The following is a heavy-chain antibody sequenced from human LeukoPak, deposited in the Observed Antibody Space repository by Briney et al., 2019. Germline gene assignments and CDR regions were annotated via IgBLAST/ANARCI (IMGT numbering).Heavy chain of an antibody. CDR3: VKGLDYSSSQMDS. V-gene: IGHV3-64*05. CDR2: INTNGANT. D-gene: IGHD6-6*01. J-gene: IGHJ4*02. CDR1: GYTLTELS. Sequence: ASVKVSCKVSGYTLTELSMHWVRQAPGKGLEYVSSINTNGANTYYADSVKGRFTISRDNSRNTVYVQMNSLTPEDTAVYYCVKGLDYSSSQMDSWGQGTLVTVSS.